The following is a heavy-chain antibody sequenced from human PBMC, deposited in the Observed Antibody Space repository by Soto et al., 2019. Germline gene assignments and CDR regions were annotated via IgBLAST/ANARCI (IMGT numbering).Heavy chain of an antibody. Sequence: EVQLVESGGGLVQPGGSLRLSCAASGFTFSSYWMHWVRQAPGKGLVWVSRINGDGSSTNYADSVKGRFTISRDNAKNTLYLQMNSLRAEDTAVYYCAGGRQYGYYVDYWGQGTLVTVSS. J-gene: IGHJ4*02. D-gene: IGHD3-10*01. CDR2: INGDGSST. V-gene: IGHV3-74*01. CDR3: AGGRQYGYYVDY. CDR1: GFTFSSYW.